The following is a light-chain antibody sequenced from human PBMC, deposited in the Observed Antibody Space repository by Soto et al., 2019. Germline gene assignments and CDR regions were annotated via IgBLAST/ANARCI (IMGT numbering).Light chain of an antibody. Sequence: EIVMAQSPGRLSVSPGERATLSCRAGQSVSSNLAWYQQKPGQAPRLLIYGASTRATGIPARFTGSGSGTEFTLTISSLQFHDSEVYYCQQYNKWWTFGQGTKVDIK. V-gene: IGKV3-15*01. CDR3: QQYNKWWT. CDR2: GAS. J-gene: IGKJ1*01. CDR1: QSVSSN.